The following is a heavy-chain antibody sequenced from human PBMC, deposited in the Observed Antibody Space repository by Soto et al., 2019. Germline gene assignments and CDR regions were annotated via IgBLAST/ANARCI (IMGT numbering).Heavy chain of an antibody. V-gene: IGHV1-2*02. Sequence: QVQLVQSGAEMKSPGSSVKVSCKATGYIFIGSYLHWIRQAPGQGPEWMGSIYPATGDTDYAQTYHVRVTLTGDTAIGTAYMELKWLTFDDTGMYYCARGPSEWGQGTLDTVSS. J-gene: IGHJ4*02. CDR2: IYPATGDT. CDR3: ARGPSE. CDR1: GYIFIGSY.